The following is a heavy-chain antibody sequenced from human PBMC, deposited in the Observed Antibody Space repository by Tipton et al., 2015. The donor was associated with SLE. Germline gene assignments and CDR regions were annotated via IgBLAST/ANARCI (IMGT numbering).Heavy chain of an antibody. CDR3: ARDNTVQGLDI. CDR2: IWFDSSSR. J-gene: IGHJ3*02. Sequence: RSLRLSCAASGFPFHTYGMHWVRQAPGKGLEWVAIIWFDSSSRSYGASVKGRFTISRDNRRNKLYLQMNSLRSEDTAVYYCARDNTVQGLDIWGQGTMVAVS. V-gene: IGHV3-33*01. CDR1: GFPFHTYG. D-gene: IGHD4-11*01.